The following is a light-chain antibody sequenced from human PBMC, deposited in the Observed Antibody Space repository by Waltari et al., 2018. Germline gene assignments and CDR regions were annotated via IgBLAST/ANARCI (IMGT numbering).Light chain of an antibody. CDR2: AVS. V-gene: IGLV2-23*02. CDR1: SSDIGSYNL. Sequence: QSALSQPASVSGSPGQSITISCTGTSSDIGSYNLVSWYQQHPGKAPKPMVYAVSKRPSGVSNRSSGSKSGNTASLTISGLQAEDEADYYCCSYAGSSTLVFGGGTKLTVL. J-gene: IGLJ2*01. CDR3: CSYAGSSTLV.